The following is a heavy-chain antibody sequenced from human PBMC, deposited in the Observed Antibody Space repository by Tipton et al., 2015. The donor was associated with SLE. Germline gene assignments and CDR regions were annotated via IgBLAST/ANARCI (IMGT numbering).Heavy chain of an antibody. J-gene: IGHJ6*02. CDR1: GFSFSNYG. D-gene: IGHD1/OR15-1a*01. V-gene: IGHV3-30*02. Sequence: GSLRLSCEASGFSFSNYGIHWVRQAPGKGLNWLAFIRYDGSDKYYADSVRGRFTISRDNSQNTLYLQMNSLRPEDTAIYYCAKDWKWQQPYYGMNVWGQGTTVTVSS. CDR3: AKDWKWQQPYYGMNV. CDR2: IRYDGSDK.